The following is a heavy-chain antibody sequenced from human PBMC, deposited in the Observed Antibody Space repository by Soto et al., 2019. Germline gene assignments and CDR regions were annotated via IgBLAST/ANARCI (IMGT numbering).Heavy chain of an antibody. J-gene: IGHJ4*01. V-gene: IGHV4-59*08. D-gene: IGHD1-26*01. Sequence: SETLSLTCTVSGGSISSYYWSWIRQPPGKGLEWIGYIYYSGSTNYNPSLKSRVAISVDTSKNQFSLKLSSVTAADTAVYYCARARVGASSFDYWGQGTLVTVSS. CDR2: IYYSGST. CDR3: ARARVGASSFDY. CDR1: GGSISSYY.